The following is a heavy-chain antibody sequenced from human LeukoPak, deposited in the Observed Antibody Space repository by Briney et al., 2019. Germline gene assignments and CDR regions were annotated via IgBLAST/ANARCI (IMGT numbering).Heavy chain of an antibody. D-gene: IGHD2-21*01. CDR3: ARDLSCGGDCDH. J-gene: IGHJ4*02. CDR1: GFSFSRYN. V-gene: IGHV3-21*01. CDR2: ISSSSSLI. Sequence: PGGSLRLSCAASGFSFSRYNMNWARQAPGKGLEWVSFISSSSSLISYAESVRGGFTISRDNAKNSLYLQMNSLRAEDTAVYYCARDLSCGGDCDHWGQGTLVTVSS.